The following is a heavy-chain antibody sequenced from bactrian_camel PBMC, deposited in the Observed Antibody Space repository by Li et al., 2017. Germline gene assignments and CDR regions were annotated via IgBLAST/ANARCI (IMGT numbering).Heavy chain of an antibody. D-gene: IGHD1*01. V-gene: IGHV3S1*01. CDR1: GYTYSTYC. CDR3: AAEPCALYELEGDPLQYAYTY. Sequence: VQLVESGGGSVETGGSLTLSCAISGYTYSTYCMGWFRQGPGKVREGVASIDGDGVATYAESVQGRFPLSQDHAKRTLYLHMNNLKSEDTAMYYCAAEPCALYELEGDPLQYAYTYWGQETQVTVS. J-gene: IGHJ4*01. CDR2: IDGDGVA.